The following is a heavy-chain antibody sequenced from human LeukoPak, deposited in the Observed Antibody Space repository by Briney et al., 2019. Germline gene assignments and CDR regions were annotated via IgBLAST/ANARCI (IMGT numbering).Heavy chain of an antibody. Sequence: SETLSLTCTVSGGSITNYYWGWIRQPPGKGLEWIGYIYYSGSTNYNPSLKSRVTISVDTSKNQFSLKLSSVTAADTAVYYCARHKGAWYFDLWGRGTLVTVSS. D-gene: IGHD3-16*01. CDR3: ARHKGAWYFDL. J-gene: IGHJ2*01. CDR2: IYYSGST. CDR1: GGSITNYY. V-gene: IGHV4-59*08.